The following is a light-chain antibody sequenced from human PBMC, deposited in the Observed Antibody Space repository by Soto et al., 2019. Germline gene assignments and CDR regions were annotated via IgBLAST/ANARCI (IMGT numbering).Light chain of an antibody. CDR2: GAS. J-gene: IGKJ3*01. V-gene: IGKV3-20*01. CDR3: QQYGSSPFT. CDR1: QTISTY. Sequence: EVVLTQSPDTLSLSPGERATLSCRASQTISTYLAWYQQKPGQAPRLLIYGASNRAIGVPDRFSGSGSGTDFSLIISRLEPEDFAVYFCQQYGSSPFTFGPGTQVDL.